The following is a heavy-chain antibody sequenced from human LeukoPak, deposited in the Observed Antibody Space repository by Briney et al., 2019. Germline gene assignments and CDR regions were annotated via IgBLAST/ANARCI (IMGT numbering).Heavy chain of an antibody. V-gene: IGHV1-18*01. Sequence: GASVKVSCKASGYTFTSYGISWVRQAPGQGLEWMGWISAYNGNTNYAQKLQGRVTMTTDTSTSTAYMELRSLRSDDTAVYYCAGGYFDWLFPPALGDYGMDVWGQGTTVTVSS. CDR3: AGGYFDWLFPPALGDYGMDV. CDR2: ISAYNGNT. J-gene: IGHJ6*02. CDR1: GYTFTSYG. D-gene: IGHD3-9*01.